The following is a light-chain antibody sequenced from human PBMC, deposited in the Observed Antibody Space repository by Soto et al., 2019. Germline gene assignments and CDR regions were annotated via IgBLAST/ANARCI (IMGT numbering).Light chain of an antibody. J-gene: IGKJ5*01. Sequence: EIVLTQSPATLSLSPGERATLSCRASQSVSSQLAWYQQKPGQSPRLLIYDASNRATGIPARFSGGGSGTEFTLTISSLQSEDFAVYYCQQYNSWPPITFGQGTRLEIK. CDR1: QSVSSQ. CDR3: QQYNSWPPIT. V-gene: IGKV3-15*01. CDR2: DAS.